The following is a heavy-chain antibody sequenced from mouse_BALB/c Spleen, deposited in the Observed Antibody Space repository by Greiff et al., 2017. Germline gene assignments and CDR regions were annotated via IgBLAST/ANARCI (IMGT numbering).Heavy chain of an antibody. CDR3: ARSDPFAY. V-gene: IGHV14-1*02. J-gene: IGHJ3*01. CDR1: GFNIKDYY. Sequence: VQLKQSGAELVRPGALVKLSCKASGFNIKDYYMHWVKQRPEQGLEWIGWIDPENGNTIYDPKFQGKASITADTSSNTAYLQLSSLTSEDTAVYYCARSDPFAYWGQGTLVTVSA. CDR2: IDPENGNT.